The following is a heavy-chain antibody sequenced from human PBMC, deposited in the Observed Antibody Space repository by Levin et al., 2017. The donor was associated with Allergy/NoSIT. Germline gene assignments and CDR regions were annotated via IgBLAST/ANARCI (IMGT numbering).Heavy chain of an antibody. D-gene: IGHD1-26*01. J-gene: IGHJ4*02. CDR1: GFTFSNYA. CDR2: ISYDGSGK. CDR3: AVQRSPGIVDATMGFDY. Sequence: QPGGSLRLSCAASGFTFSNYAMHWVRQAPGKGPEWVAVISYDGSGKYYADSVKGRFTISRDNSKNTLYLQVNSLKPEDTAVYYCAVQRSPGIVDATMGFDYWGQGTLFTVSS. V-gene: IGHV3-30-3*01.